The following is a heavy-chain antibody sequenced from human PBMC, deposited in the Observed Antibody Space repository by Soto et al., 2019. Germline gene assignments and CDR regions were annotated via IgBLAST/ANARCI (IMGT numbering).Heavy chain of an antibody. Sequence: EVQLLESGGGLVQPGGSLRLSCAASGFTFSSYAMSWVRQAPGKGLEWVSGISGSGGSTYYADSVKGRFTISRDNSKNTLYLQMNSLRAEDTAVYDCAKDLRRGYSYGFVDYWGQGSLVTVSS. CDR2: ISGSGGST. V-gene: IGHV3-23*01. CDR1: GFTFSSYA. CDR3: AKDLRRGYSYGFVDY. J-gene: IGHJ4*02. D-gene: IGHD5-18*01.